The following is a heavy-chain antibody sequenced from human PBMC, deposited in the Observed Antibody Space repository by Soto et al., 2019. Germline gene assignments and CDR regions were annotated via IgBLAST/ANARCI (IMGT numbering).Heavy chain of an antibody. CDR2: IWYDGSNK. Sequence: QVQVVESGGGVVQPGRSLRLSCAASGFTFSKYGMHWVRQAPGKGLEWVAAIWYDGSNKYYEYFVKDRFTISRDNSRNTVYLQINSLRVEDTAVYYCAKDDLGCRVGDCSIWGMDVWGQGTTVTVSS. J-gene: IGHJ6*02. V-gene: IGHV3-33*06. CDR3: AKDDLGCRVGDCSIWGMDV. CDR1: GFTFSKYG. D-gene: IGHD2-21*02.